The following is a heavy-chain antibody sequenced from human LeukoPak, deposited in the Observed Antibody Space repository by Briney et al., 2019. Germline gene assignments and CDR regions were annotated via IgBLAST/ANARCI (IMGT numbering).Heavy chain of an antibody. CDR2: IYYSGSS. V-gene: IGHV4-39*07. Sequence: SETLSLTCSVSGGSISSSSSYWGWIRQPPGKGLEWIGSIYYSGSSFDNPALKSRVTISVDKSKNQFSLKLSSVTAADTAVYYCARAASTYYDSSGYFGYWGQGTLVTVSS. CDR3: ARAASTYYDSSGYFGY. CDR1: GGSISSSSSY. J-gene: IGHJ4*02. D-gene: IGHD3-22*01.